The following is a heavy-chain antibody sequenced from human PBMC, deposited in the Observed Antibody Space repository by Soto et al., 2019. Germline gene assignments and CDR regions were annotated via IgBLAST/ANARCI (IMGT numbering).Heavy chain of an antibody. V-gene: IGHV4-39*07. CDR3: ARVSGIYYHGMDV. J-gene: IGHJ6*02. D-gene: IGHD3-10*01. Sequence: SETLSLTCTVSGGSISSGDYYWSWIRHPPGKGLEWIGEINHSGSTNYNPSLKSRVTISVFLSKTQFSLKLSSVPAVDTAVYYCARVSGIYYHGMDVWGQGT. CDR1: GGSISSGDYY. CDR2: INHSGST.